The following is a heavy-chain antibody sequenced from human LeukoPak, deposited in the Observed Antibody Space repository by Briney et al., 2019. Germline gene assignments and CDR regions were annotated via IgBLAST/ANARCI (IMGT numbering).Heavy chain of an antibody. J-gene: IGHJ4*02. Sequence: SETLSLTCAVYGGSFSGYYWSWIRQPPGKGLEWIGEINHSGSTNYNPSLKSRVIISVDTSKNQFSLKLSSVTAADTAVYYCARRGISGSFFGYWGQGTLVTVSS. CDR2: INHSGST. D-gene: IGHD3-10*01. CDR1: GGSFSGYY. CDR3: ARRGISGSFFGY. V-gene: IGHV4-34*01.